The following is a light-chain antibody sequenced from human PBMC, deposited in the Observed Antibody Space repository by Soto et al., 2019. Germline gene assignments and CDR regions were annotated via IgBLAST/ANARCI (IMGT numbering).Light chain of an antibody. CDR3: QQYGSSPYT. J-gene: IGKJ2*01. V-gene: IGKV3-20*01. CDR1: QSVSSSY. Sequence: EIVLTQSPGTLSLSPGERATLSCRASQSVSSSYLAWYQQKPGQAPSLLFYGASSRATGIPDRFSGSGSGTDFTLTISRLEPEDFAVYYCQQYGSSPYTFGQGTKLEIK. CDR2: GAS.